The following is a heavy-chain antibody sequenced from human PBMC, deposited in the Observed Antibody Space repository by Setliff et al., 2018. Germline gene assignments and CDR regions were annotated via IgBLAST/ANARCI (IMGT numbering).Heavy chain of an antibody. Sequence: GESLKISCQTSGFTFTRYWIGWVRQMPGKGLEWMGVIYPGDSDTTYSPSFQGQVTISADRSITTAYLQWSSLKASDTAIYHCARNRVALYDAFDIWGQGTMVTVSS. J-gene: IGHJ3*02. CDR1: GFTFTRYW. CDR2: IYPGDSDT. V-gene: IGHV5-51*01. CDR3: ARNRVALYDAFDI. D-gene: IGHD5-12*01.